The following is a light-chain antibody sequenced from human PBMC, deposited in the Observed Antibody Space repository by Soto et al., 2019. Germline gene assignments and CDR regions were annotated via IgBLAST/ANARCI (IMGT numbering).Light chain of an antibody. Sequence: QSGLTQPPSASGSPGQSVTISCTGTSSDVGGYKYVSWYQQHPGKAPKLMIFEVHKRPSGVPDRFSGSKSGNTASLTVSGLQAEDEADYYCSSYGGTNNLLFGGGTKLTVL. CDR1: SSDVGGYKY. V-gene: IGLV2-8*01. CDR2: EVH. J-gene: IGLJ2*01. CDR3: SSYGGTNNLL.